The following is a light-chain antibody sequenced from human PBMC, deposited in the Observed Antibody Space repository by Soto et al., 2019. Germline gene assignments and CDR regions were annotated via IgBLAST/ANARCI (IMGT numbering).Light chain of an antibody. CDR3: QHYNHWPPWT. CDR1: QSVSSN. CDR2: GAS. V-gene: IGKV3-15*01. Sequence: IVMTQSPATLSVSPGERATLSCRASQSVSSNLAWYQQKPGQAPRLLIYGASTRATGIPARFSGSGSGTEFTLTISSLKSEDFAIYYCQHYNHWPPWTFGQGTKVEIK. J-gene: IGKJ1*01.